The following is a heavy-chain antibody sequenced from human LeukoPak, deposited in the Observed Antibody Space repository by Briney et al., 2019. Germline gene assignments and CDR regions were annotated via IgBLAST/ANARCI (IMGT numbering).Heavy chain of an antibody. J-gene: IGHJ5*02. Sequence: GGSLRLSCAASGFTFSSSWMHWVRQAPGKGLVWVSRINSDGSSTNYADSVKGRFTISRDNAKNTLYLQMNSLRAEDTAVYYCARAARADCTSPTCHSWLAPWGQGTQVTVSS. CDR3: ARAARADCTSPTCHSWLAP. CDR1: GFTFSSSW. D-gene: IGHD2/OR15-2a*01. V-gene: IGHV3-74*01. CDR2: INSDGSST.